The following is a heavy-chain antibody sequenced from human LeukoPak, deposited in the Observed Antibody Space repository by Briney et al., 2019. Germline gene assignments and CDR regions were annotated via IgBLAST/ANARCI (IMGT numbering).Heavy chain of an antibody. J-gene: IGHJ1*01. V-gene: IGHV3-23*01. D-gene: IGHD3-9*01. CDR3: AKDLFNYDILTGAFQH. Sequence: PGGSLRLSCAASGFTFSSYAMSWVRQAPGKGLEWVSAISGSGGSTYYADSVKGRFTISRDNSKNTLYLQMNSLRAEDTAVYYCAKDLFNYDILTGAFQHWGQGTLVTVSS. CDR2: ISGSGGST. CDR1: GFTFSSYA.